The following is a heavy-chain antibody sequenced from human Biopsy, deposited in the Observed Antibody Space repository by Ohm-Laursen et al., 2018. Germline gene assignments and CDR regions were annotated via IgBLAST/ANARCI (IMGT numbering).Heavy chain of an antibody. CDR1: GGSIGGSGDY. Sequence: SDTLSLTCTVSGGSIGGSGDYWGWIRQPPGKGLEWIGYISDTGTTNYNPSLRGRVAMSVDTSKNQFSLQLTSVTAADTAMFFCARLFRLDDYWNDDPPDGSDVWGQGTMVTVSS. J-gene: IGHJ3*01. V-gene: IGHV4-61*05. D-gene: IGHD3-3*01. CDR3: ARLFRLDDYWNDDPPDGSDV. CDR2: ISDTGTT.